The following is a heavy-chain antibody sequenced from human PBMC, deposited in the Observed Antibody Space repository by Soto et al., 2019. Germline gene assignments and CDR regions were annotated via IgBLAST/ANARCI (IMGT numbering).Heavy chain of an antibody. CDR3: ARDQDHYFDY. CDR1: GFTFSTYG. V-gene: IGHV3-33*01. Sequence: PGGSLRLSCAASGFTFSTYGMHWVRQAPGKGLEWVAVIWYDGSNRYYADSVKGRFTISRDNSKSTVYLQMNSLRAEDTALYYCARDQDHYFDYWGQGTPFTVSS. J-gene: IGHJ4*01. CDR2: IWYDGSNR.